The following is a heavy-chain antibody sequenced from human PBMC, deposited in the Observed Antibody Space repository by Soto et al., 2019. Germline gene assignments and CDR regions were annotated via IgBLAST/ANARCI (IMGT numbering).Heavy chain of an antibody. CDR3: AREATTGTTVTTPGNWFDP. Sequence: PSETLSLTCAVSSGSISSSNWWSWVRQPPGKGLEWIGEIYHSGSTNYNPSLKSRVTISVDKSKNQFSLKLSSVTAADTAVYYCAREATTGTTVTTPGNWFDPWGQGTLVTVSS. V-gene: IGHV4-4*02. J-gene: IGHJ5*02. CDR1: SGSISSSNW. CDR2: IYHSGST. D-gene: IGHD4-4*01.